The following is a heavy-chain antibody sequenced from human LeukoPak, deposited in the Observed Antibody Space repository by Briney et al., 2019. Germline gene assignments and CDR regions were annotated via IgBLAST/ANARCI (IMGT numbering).Heavy chain of an antibody. CDR2: IYYSGST. D-gene: IGHD5-18*01. CDR3: ARDGYSYGRGGVYFDY. Sequence: PSETLSLTCTVSGGSISSYYWSWIRQPPGKGLEWIGYIYYSGSTNYNPSLKSRVTVSVDTSKNQFSLKLSSVTAADTAVYYCARDGYSYGRGGVYFDYWGQGTLVTVSS. J-gene: IGHJ4*02. CDR1: GGSISSYY. V-gene: IGHV4-59*01.